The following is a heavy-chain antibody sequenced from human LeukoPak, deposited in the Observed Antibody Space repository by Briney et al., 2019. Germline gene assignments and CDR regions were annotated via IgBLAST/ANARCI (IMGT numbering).Heavy chain of an antibody. D-gene: IGHD5-18*01. CDR1: GYTFTSYG. CDR3: ARISVGGYSTSYGMDV. Sequence: ASVKVSCKASGYTFTSYGISWVRQAPGQGLEWMGWISAYDGNTNYAQKLQGRVTMTTDTSTSTAYMELRSLGSDDTAVYYCARISVGGYSTSYGMDVWGQGTTVTVSS. CDR2: ISAYDGNT. J-gene: IGHJ6*02. V-gene: IGHV1-18*01.